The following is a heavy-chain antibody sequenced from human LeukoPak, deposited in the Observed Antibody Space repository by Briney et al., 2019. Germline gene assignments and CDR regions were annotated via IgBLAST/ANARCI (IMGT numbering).Heavy chain of an antibody. D-gene: IGHD1-26*01. V-gene: IGHV3-23*01. CDR3: AKKGSREFDY. Sequence: GGSLRLSCAASGFTFSSYAMSWVRQAPGKGVEGVSAISGSGGSTYYADSVKGRFTISRDNSKNTLYLQMNSLRAEDTAVYYCAKKGSREFDYWGQGTLVTVSS. J-gene: IGHJ4*02. CDR2: ISGSGGST. CDR1: GFTFSSYA.